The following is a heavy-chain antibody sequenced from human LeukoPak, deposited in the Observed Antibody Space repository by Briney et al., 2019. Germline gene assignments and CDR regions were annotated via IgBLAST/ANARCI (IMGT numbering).Heavy chain of an antibody. CDR2: INPNSGGT. Sequence: ASVKVSCKASGYTFTGYYMHWVRQAPGQGLEWMGRINPNSGGTNYAQKFQGRVTMTRDTSISTAYMELSRLRSDDTAVYYCARFLYGSSGYYYNYWGQGTLVTVSS. V-gene: IGHV1-2*06. D-gene: IGHD3-22*01. CDR1: GYTFTGYY. J-gene: IGHJ4*02. CDR3: ARFLYGSSGYYYNY.